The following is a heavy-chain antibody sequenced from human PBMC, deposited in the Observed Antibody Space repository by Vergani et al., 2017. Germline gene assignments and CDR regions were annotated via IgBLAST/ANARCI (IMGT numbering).Heavy chain of an antibody. CDR1: GYTFTGYY. CDR2: INPNSGGT. J-gene: IGHJ6*02. V-gene: IGHV1-2*04. CDR3: ARDLQGYYYYGMDV. Sequence: QVQLVQSGAEVKKPGASVKVSCKASGYTFTGYYMHWVRQAPGQGLEWMGWINPNSGGTNYAQKFQGWVTMIRDTSISTAYMERSRLRSDDTAVYYCARDLQGYYYYGMDVWGQGTTVTVSS.